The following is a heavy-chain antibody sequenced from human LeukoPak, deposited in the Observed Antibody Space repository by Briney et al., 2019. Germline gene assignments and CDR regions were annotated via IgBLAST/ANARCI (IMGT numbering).Heavy chain of an antibody. CDR2: IIPLFGTT. V-gene: IGHV1-69*13. J-gene: IGHJ4*02. Sequence: SVKVSCKASGGTFSRFDINWVRQAPGQGLEWMGGIIPLFGTTNYAPKFQGRVTISADESTSTAYMELSSLRSEDTAVYYCARVTGLPTQYYFDYWGQGALVTVSS. CDR1: GGTFSRFD. CDR3: ARVTGLPTQYYFDY. D-gene: IGHD3-9*01.